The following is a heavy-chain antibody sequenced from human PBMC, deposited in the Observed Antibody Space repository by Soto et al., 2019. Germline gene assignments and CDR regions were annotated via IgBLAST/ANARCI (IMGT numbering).Heavy chain of an antibody. CDR3: AKDRDSGGKGVFDS. J-gene: IGHJ4*02. V-gene: IGHV3-30*18. D-gene: IGHD1-26*01. Sequence: XGSLNVSCPGSGLNVRIDDKNCVRQEPGSGLEWVALISQDVRKKHYLASVEGRFPISRDNSKNTRFLQMDSLRPESTAVYYWAKDRDSGGKGVFDSWGLGTLVTFCS. CDR2: ISQDVRKK. CDR1: GLNVRIDD.